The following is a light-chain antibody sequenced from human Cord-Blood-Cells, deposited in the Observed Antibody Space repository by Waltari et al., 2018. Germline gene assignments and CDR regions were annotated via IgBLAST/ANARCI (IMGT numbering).Light chain of an antibody. CDR1: SSDVGGYNY. Sequence: QSALTQPASVSGSPGQSITISCTGTSSDVGGYNYVSWYQQHPGKAPKLMIYEVSNRPSGVSSRCSGSKSGNTASLTISGLQAEDEADYYCSSYTSSSTLVFGTGTKVTVL. J-gene: IGLJ1*01. CDR2: EVS. CDR3: SSYTSSSTLV. V-gene: IGLV2-14*01.